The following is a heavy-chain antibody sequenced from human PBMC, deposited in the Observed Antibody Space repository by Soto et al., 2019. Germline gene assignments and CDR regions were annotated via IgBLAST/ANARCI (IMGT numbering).Heavy chain of an antibody. CDR2: MSGSGGST. V-gene: IGHV3-23*01. J-gene: IGHJ3*02. D-gene: IGHD2-2*01. CDR1: GFTFSIYA. Sequence: GGSLRLSCAASGFTFSIYAMSWFRQAPGKGLEWVSAMSGSGGSTYYADSVKGRFAISRDNSKNTLYLQMNSLRAEDSAVYYCAKGMGVVPAPRNDYFDIWGQGTRLNVSS. CDR3: AKGMGVVPAPRNDYFDI.